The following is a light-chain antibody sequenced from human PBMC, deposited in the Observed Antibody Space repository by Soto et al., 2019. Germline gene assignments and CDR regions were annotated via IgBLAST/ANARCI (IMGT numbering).Light chain of an antibody. J-gene: IGKJ1*01. V-gene: IGKV3-20*01. CDR1: RSLSSAY. CDR2: GAS. Sequence: IVLTQSPCTLSLSPGERATPSCRASRSLSSAYLAWYQQQPGQAPRLLIYGASNRATGIPDRFSGSGSGTDFTLTISRLEPEDFAVYYCQQYGSSGTFGQGTKVDI. CDR3: QQYGSSGT.